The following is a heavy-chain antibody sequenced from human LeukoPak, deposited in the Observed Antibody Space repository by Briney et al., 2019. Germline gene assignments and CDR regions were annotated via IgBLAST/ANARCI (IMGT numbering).Heavy chain of an antibody. J-gene: IGHJ6*03. CDR1: GGSISSYY. CDR2: IYYSGST. Sequence: PSETLSLTCTVSGGSISSYYWSWIRQPPGKGLEWIGYIYYSGSTNYNPPLKSRVTISVDTSKNQFSLKLRSVTAADTAVYYCARIGTGGNSGFYYMDVWGKGTTVTISS. D-gene: IGHD4-23*01. V-gene: IGHV4-59*01. CDR3: ARIGTGGNSGFYYMDV.